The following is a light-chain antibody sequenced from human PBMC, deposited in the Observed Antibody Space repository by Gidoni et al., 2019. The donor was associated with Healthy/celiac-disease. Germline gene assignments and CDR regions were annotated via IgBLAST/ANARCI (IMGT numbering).Light chain of an antibody. CDR3: QQYGSSPVT. CDR1: QSVSSSY. V-gene: IGKV3-20*01. Sequence: EIVLTQSPGTLSLSPGERATLSCRPSQSVSSSYLAWYQQKPGQAPRLLIYGASSRATGIPDRFSGSGSGTDFTLTISRLEPEDFAVYYCQQYGSSPVTFGQGTKLEIK. J-gene: IGKJ2*01. CDR2: GAS.